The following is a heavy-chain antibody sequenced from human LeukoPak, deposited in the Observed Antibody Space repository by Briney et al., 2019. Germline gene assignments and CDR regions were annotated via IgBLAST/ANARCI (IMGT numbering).Heavy chain of an antibody. CDR2: INSDGSST. Sequence: GGSLGLSCAASGFTFSAYWMHWVRQAPGKGLVWVSGINSDGSSTTYADSVKGRFTISRDDAKNTLSLQMNSLRVDDTAEYYCVRGRSGSYFVNWGKGTLVTVSS. D-gene: IGHD1-26*01. CDR3: VRGRSGSYFVN. J-gene: IGHJ4*02. V-gene: IGHV3-74*01. CDR1: GFTFSAYW.